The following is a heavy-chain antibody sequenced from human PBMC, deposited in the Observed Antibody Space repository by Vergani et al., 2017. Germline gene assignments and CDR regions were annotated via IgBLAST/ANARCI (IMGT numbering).Heavy chain of an antibody. CDR1: GFTFSSYA. D-gene: IGHD6-13*01. CDR3: AKHKFIAAAGRNFDY. CDR2: ISGSGGST. V-gene: IGHV3-23*04. J-gene: IGHJ4*02. Sequence: EVQLVESGGGLVQPGRSLRLSCAASGFTFSSYAMSWVRQAPGKGLEWVSAISGSGGSTYYADSGKGRFTISRDHSKNTLYLQMNSLRAEDTAVYYCAKHKFIAAAGRNFDYWGQGTLVTVSS.